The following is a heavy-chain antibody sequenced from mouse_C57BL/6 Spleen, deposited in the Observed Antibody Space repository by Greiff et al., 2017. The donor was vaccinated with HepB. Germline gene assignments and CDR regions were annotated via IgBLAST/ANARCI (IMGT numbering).Heavy chain of an antibody. CDR2: IYPGDGDT. J-gene: IGHJ3*01. V-gene: IGHV1-82*01. CDR1: GYAFSSSW. D-gene: IGHD2-5*01. CDR3: SYSNYFPWFAY. Sequence: QVQLQQSGPELVKPGASVKISCKASGYAFSSSWMNWVKQRPGKGLEWIGRIYPGDGDTNYNGKFKGKATLTADKSSSTAYMQLSSLTSEDSAVYFCSYSNYFPWFAYWGQGTLVTVSA.